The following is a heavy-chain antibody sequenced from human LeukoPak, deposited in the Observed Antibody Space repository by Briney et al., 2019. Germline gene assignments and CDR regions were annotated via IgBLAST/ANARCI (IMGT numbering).Heavy chain of an antibody. CDR2: ISSSSSYI. CDR3: AREAVSPFDIVVVPAAYYYFDY. Sequence: PGGSLRLSCAASGFTFSNYWMFWVRQAPGKGLEWVSSISSSSSYIYYADSVKGRFTISRDNAKNSLYLQMNSLRAEDTAVYYCAREAVSPFDIVVVPAAYYYFDYWGQGTLVTVSS. CDR1: GFTFSNYW. J-gene: IGHJ4*02. D-gene: IGHD2-2*01. V-gene: IGHV3-21*01.